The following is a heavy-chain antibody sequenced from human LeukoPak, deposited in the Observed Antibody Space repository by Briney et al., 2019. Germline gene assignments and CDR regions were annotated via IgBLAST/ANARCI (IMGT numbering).Heavy chain of an antibody. CDR3: ARDAYYYGSALCY. CDR2: INPNSGGT. D-gene: IGHD3-10*01. V-gene: IGHV1-2*02. J-gene: IGHJ4*02. Sequence: GASVKVSCKASGYTFTGNYMHWVRQAPGQGLEWMGWINPNSGGTKYTQKFQGRVTLTRDTSISTAYMDLSRLRFDDTAVYYCARDAYYYGSALCYWGQGTLVTVSS. CDR1: GYTFTGNY.